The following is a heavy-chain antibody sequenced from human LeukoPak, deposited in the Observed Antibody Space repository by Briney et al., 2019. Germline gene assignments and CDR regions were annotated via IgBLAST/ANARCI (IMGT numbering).Heavy chain of an antibody. V-gene: IGHV3-23*01. CDR2: ISGSGGST. CDR3: ASRGPSLMVRTAFDY. CDR1: GFTFSSYA. J-gene: IGHJ4*02. D-gene: IGHD3-10*01. Sequence: GGSLRLSYAASGFTFSSYAMSWVRQAPGKGLEWVSAISGSGGSTYYADSVKGRFTISRDNAKNSLYLQMNSLRAEDTAVYYCASRGPSLMVRTAFDYWGQGTLVTVSS.